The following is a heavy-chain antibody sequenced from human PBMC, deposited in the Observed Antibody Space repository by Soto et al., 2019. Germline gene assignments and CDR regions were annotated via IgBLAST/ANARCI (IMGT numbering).Heavy chain of an antibody. CDR3: ARGYGVANFDY. Sequence: QVQLVQSGAEVKKPGSSVKVSCKASGGTFSSYTISWVQQAPGQGREWMGRIIPILGIENYAQKFQGRVTITADKSTSTAYMERSSLRSEDTAVYYCARGYGVANFDYWGQGTLVTVSS. CDR2: IIPILGIE. D-gene: IGHD5-12*01. J-gene: IGHJ4*02. V-gene: IGHV1-69*02. CDR1: GGTFSSYT.